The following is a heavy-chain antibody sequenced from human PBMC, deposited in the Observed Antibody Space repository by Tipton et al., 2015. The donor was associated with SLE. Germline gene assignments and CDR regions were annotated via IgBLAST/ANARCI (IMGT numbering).Heavy chain of an antibody. CDR1: GGSISSSSYY. V-gene: IGHV4-61*05. Sequence: TLSLTCTVSGGSISSSSYYWGWIRQPPGKGLEWIGYIYYSGSTNYNPSLKSRVTISVDTSKNQFSLKLSSVTAADTAVYYCANQYYDFWSGYSLYWGQGTLVTVSS. J-gene: IGHJ4*02. D-gene: IGHD3-3*01. CDR2: IYYSGST. CDR3: ANQYYDFWSGYSLY.